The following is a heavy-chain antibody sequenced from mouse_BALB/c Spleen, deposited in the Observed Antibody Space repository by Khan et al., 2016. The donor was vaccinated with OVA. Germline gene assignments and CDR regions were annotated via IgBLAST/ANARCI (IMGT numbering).Heavy chain of an antibody. J-gene: IGHJ4*01. CDR1: GFSLTGYG. CDR2: IWGDGST. V-gene: IGHV2-6-7*01. Sequence: VQLQESGPGPVAPSQSLSITCTVSGFSLTGYGVNWVRQPPGQGLEWLGMIWGDGSTDYNSALNSRLSISKDNSKSQVFLKMNSLQTEDTARYYGARAYYANYREAMDYWGQGTSVTVSS. CDR3: ARAYYANYREAMDY. D-gene: IGHD2-10*01.